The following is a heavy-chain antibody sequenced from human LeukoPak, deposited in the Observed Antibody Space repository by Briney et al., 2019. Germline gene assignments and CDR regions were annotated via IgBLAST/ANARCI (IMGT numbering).Heavy chain of an antibody. CDR1: GFTFSSYA. CDR2: ISYDGSNK. J-gene: IGHJ4*02. CDR3: ARDGDYYDSSGFLPLDY. D-gene: IGHD3-22*01. V-gene: IGHV3-30-3*01. Sequence: PGGSLRLSCAASGFTFSSYAMHWVRQAPGKGLEWVAVISYDGSNKYYADSVKGRFTISRDNSKNTLYLQMNSLRAEDTAVYYCARDGDYYDSSGFLPLDYWGQGTLVTVSS.